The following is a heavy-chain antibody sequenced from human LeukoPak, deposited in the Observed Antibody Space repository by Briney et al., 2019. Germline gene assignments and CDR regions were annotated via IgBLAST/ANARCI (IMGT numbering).Heavy chain of an antibody. V-gene: IGHV7-4-1*02. CDR3: ARDWSYSSPGRDWFDP. CDR2: INTNTGNP. J-gene: IGHJ5*02. Sequence: ASVKVSCKASGYTFTSYAMNWVRRAPGQGLEWMGWINTNTGNPTYAQGFTGRFVFSLDTSVSTAYLQISSLTAEDTAVYYCARDWSYSSPGRDWFDPWGQRTLVTVSS. CDR1: GYTFTSYA. D-gene: IGHD6-13*01.